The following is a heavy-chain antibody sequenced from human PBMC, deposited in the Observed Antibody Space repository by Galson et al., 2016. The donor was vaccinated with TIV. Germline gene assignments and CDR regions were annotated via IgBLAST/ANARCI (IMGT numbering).Heavy chain of an antibody. CDR3: AKEENSGYYPNDAFDF. J-gene: IGHJ3*01. D-gene: IGHD3-3*01. CDR1: GFTFSSYD. V-gene: IGHV3-30*18. Sequence: SLRLSCAASGFTFSSYDMHWVRQAPGKGLEWVAVISYDGSHKHYAGSVKGRFTISRGNSKTTLDLQMISLGAEDTALYYCAKEENSGYYPNDAFDFWGQGTMVTVS. CDR2: ISYDGSHK.